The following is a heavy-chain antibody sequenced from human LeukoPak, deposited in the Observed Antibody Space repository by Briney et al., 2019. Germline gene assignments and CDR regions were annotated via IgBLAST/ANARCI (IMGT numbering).Heavy chain of an antibody. CDR2: MNPNRGDT. J-gene: IGHJ4*02. V-gene: IGHV1-2*02. CDR1: GYTFTGYY. D-gene: IGHD2-15*01. Sequence: ASVTVSCKASGYTFTGYYIHWMRPAPGQGLEWMGWMNPNRGDTSYAQKFQGRVTMTRDTPINTAYMELSGLTSDDTAVYYCGRRRIDCSDTGCYVDYWGQGTLVTVSS. CDR3: GRRRIDCSDTGCYVDY.